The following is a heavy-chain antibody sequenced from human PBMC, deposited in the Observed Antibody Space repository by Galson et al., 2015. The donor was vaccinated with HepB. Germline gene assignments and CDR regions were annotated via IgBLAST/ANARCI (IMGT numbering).Heavy chain of an antibody. J-gene: IGHJ3*02. Sequence: QSGAEVKKPGESLKISCKGSGYSFTSYWIGWVRQMPGKGLEWMGIIYPGDSDTRYSPSFQGQVTISADKSISTAYLQWSSLKASDTAMYHCARRVHYYDSSGYYLWGAFDTWGQGTMVTVSS. V-gene: IGHV5-51*01. CDR1: GYSFTSYW. CDR2: IYPGDSDT. CDR3: ARRVHYYDSSGYYLWGAFDT. D-gene: IGHD3-22*01.